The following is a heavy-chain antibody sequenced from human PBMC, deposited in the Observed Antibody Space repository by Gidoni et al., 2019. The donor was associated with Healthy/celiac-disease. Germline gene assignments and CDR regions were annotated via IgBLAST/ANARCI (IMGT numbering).Heavy chain of an antibody. J-gene: IGHJ4*02. V-gene: IGHV3-30*18. D-gene: IGHD6-6*01. CDR1: GFTFSSYG. CDR3: AKEMGIAARGSVYFDY. CDR2: ISYDGSNK. Sequence: QVQLVESGGGVVQPGRSLRLSCASSGFTFSSYGMHWVRQAPGKGLEWVAVISYDGSNKYYADSVKGRFTISRDNSKNTLYLQMNSLRAEDTAVYYCAKEMGIAARGSVYFDYWGQGTLVTVSS.